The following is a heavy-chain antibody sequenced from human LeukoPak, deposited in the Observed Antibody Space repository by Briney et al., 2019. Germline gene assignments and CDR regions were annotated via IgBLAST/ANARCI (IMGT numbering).Heavy chain of an antibody. J-gene: IGHJ4*02. CDR2: IWYDGSNK. D-gene: IGHD5-18*01. CDR3: ARDSGIQLWLDY. V-gene: IGHV3-33*01. Sequence: GGSLRVSCAASGFTFSSYGMHWVRQAPGKGLECVAVIWYDGSNKYYADSVKGRFTISRDNSKNTLYLQMNSLRAEDTAVYYCARDSGIQLWLDYWGQGTLVTVSS. CDR1: GFTFSSYG.